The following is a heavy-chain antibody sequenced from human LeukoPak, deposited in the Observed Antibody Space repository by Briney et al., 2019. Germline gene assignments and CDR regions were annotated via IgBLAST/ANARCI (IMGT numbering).Heavy chain of an antibody. J-gene: IGHJ6*02. CDR3: ARDLHDYVAMDV. D-gene: IGHD3-10*02. CDR2: IGSDNKP. CDR1: GFTFSAYA. V-gene: IGHV3-23*01. Sequence: GGSLRLSCEASGFTFSAYAMTWVRQPPGKGLEWVSSIGSDNKPHYSASVKGRFAISRDNCKSMLFLQLNSLRAEDTALYYCARDLHDYVAMDVWGQGTTVTVSS.